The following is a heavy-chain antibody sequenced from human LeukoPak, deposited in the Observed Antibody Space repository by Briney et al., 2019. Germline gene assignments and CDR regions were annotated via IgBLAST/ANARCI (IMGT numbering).Heavy chain of an antibody. CDR3: ARSRVLRYFDWLLNN. CDR2: IIPIFGTA. J-gene: IGHJ4*02. CDR1: GGTFSSYA. V-gene: IGHV1-69*05. D-gene: IGHD3-9*01. Sequence: SVKVSCKASGGTFSSYAISWMRQAPGQGLEWMGGIIPIFGTANYAQKFQGRVTITTDESTSTAYMELSSLRSEDTAVYYCARSRVLRYFDWLLNNWGQGTLVTVSS.